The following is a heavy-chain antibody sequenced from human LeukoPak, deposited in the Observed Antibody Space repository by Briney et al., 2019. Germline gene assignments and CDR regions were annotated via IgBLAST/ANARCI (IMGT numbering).Heavy chain of an antibody. D-gene: IGHD3-22*01. V-gene: IGHV1-2*02. CDR2: INPNSGGT. CDR1: GYTFTGYY. CDR3: ASVSKDYYDSRGYYQGAFDI. J-gene: IGHJ3*02. Sequence: ASVKVSCKASGYTFTGYYMHWVRQAPGQGLEWMGWINPNSGGTNYAQKFQGRVTMTRDTSISTAYMELSRLRSDDTAVYYCASVSKDYYDSRGYYQGAFDIWGQGTMVTVSS.